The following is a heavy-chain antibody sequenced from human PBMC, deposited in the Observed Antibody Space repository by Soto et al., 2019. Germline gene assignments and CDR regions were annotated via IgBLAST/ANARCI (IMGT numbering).Heavy chain of an antibody. CDR2: IIPIFGTA. V-gene: IGHV1-69*01. J-gene: IGHJ4*02. D-gene: IGHD3-22*01. Sequence: QVQLVQSGAEVKKPGSSVKVSCKASGGTFSSYAISWVRQAPGQGLEWMGGIIPIFGTANYAQKFQGRVTITADVSTSTAYMELSSLRSEDTAVYYCARDNRYYYDSSGYGTPLDYWGQGTLVTVSS. CDR3: ARDNRYYYDSSGYGTPLDY. CDR1: GGTFSSYA.